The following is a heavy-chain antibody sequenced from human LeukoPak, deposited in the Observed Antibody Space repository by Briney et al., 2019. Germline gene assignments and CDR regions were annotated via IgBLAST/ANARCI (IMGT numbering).Heavy chain of an antibody. J-gene: IGHJ4*02. Sequence: GASVKVSCKASGYTFTGYYMHWVRQAPGQGLEWMGRINPNSGGTNYAQKFQGRVTMTRDTSISTAYMERSRLRTDDTAVYCCARYSGRYSGFDYWGQGTLVTVSS. D-gene: IGHD1-26*01. CDR1: GYTFTGYY. V-gene: IGHV1-2*06. CDR2: INPNSGGT. CDR3: ARYSGRYSGFDY.